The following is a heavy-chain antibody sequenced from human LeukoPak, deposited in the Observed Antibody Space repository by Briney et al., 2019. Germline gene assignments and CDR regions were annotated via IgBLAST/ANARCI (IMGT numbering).Heavy chain of an antibody. J-gene: IGHJ3*02. V-gene: IGHV3-11*03. D-gene: IGHD3-22*01. CDR1: GFTFSDYY. CDR3: ASRYYDSSGYPHDAFDI. Sequence: GGSLRLSRAASGFTFSDYYMSWIRQAPGKGLEWVSCITSSSSYTNYADSVKGRFTISRDNAKNSLYLQMNSLRAEDTAVYYCASRYYDSSGYPHDAFDIWGQGTMVTVSS. CDR2: ITSSSSYT.